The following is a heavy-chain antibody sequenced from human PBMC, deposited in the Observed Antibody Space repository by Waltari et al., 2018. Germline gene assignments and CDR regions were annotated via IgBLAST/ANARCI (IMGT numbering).Heavy chain of an antibody. V-gene: IGHV4-61*01. Sequence: QVQLQESGPGLVKPSETLSLTCTVSGGSVNSASYYWTWIRQPPGKGLEWIAYIYYSGSTNYNPSLKGRVTISVDTSKNQFSLNLYSVTAADTAVYYCARGAGAVAGHTYFDYWGQGTLVTVSS. CDR1: GGSVNSASYY. J-gene: IGHJ4*02. CDR3: ARGAGAVAGHTYFDY. CDR2: IYYSGST. D-gene: IGHD6-19*01.